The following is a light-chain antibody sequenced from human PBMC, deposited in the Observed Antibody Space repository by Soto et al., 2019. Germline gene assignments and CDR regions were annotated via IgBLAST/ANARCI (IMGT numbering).Light chain of an antibody. CDR2: EVS. J-gene: IGLJ2*01. CDR3: SSYRVSSTPVI. Sequence: QSALTQPASVSGSPGQSITISCTGTSSDVGGYNFVSWYQQFPGKAPKLMIYEVSNRPSGVSNRFSGSKSGNTASLTVSGLQAEDEADYYCSSYRVSSTPVIFGGGTKVTVL. CDR1: SSDVGGYNF. V-gene: IGLV2-14*01.